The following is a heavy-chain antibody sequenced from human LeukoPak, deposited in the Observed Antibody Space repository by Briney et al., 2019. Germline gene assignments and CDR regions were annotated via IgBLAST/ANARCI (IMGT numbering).Heavy chain of an antibody. Sequence: QPGGSLRLSCAASGFTVSSIHMVWVRQAPGKGLEWVSVTYTGGNSYYADSVKGRFIISRDISKYTLYLQMNSLRAEDSALYYCARGGRGSAAVVAPRSFDIWGQGTMVTVSS. V-gene: IGHV3-53*01. D-gene: IGHD3-22*01. J-gene: IGHJ3*02. CDR3: ARGGRGSAAVVAPRSFDI. CDR2: TYTGGNS. CDR1: GFTVSSIH.